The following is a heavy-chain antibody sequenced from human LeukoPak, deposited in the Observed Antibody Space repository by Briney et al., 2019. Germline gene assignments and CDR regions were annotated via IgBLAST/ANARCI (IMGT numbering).Heavy chain of an antibody. CDR1: GFTFSSYS. Sequence: GGSLRLSCAASGFTFSSYSMNWVRQAPGKGLEWVSSISSSSSYIYYADSVKGRFTISRDNAKNSLYLQMNSLRAEDTAVYYCARETYSGSYHYAFDYWGQGTLVTVSS. D-gene: IGHD1-26*01. CDR3: ARETYSGSYHYAFDY. CDR2: ISSSSSYI. J-gene: IGHJ4*02. V-gene: IGHV3-21*01.